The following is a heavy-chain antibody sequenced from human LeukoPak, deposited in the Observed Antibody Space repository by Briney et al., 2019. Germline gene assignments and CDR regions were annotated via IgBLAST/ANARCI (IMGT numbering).Heavy chain of an antibody. CDR1: GLSFSSFA. D-gene: IGHD3-9*01. CDR3: AKAHYDILTGYFVDY. CDR2: IRGNGET. Sequence: PGGSLRLSCAASGLSFSSFAMSWVRQGPARGLEWVSSIRGNGETFYADSVKGRFTISRDNSKNTLYLQMNSLRAEDTAVYYCAKAHYDILTGYFVDYWGQGTLVTVSS. J-gene: IGHJ4*02. V-gene: IGHV3-23*01.